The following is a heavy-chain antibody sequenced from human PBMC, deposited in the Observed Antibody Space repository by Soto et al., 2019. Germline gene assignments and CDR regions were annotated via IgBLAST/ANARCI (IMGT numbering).Heavy chain of an antibody. CDR3: ARDRIPDYGMDV. J-gene: IGHJ6*02. Sequence: EVQLVESGGGLVQPGGSLRLSCAASGFTVSSNYMSWVRQAPGKGLEWVSVIYSGGSTYYADSVKGRFTISRHNSKNKLYLQMNSLRAEDTAVYYCARDRIPDYGMDVWGQGTTVTVSS. CDR2: IYSGGST. CDR1: GFTVSSNY. V-gene: IGHV3-53*04.